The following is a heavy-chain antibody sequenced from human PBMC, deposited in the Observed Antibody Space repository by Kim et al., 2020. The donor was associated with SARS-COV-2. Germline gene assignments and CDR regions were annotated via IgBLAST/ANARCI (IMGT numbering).Heavy chain of an antibody. V-gene: IGHV3-30*01. CDR3: ASSQRDYGDYVFDY. Sequence: ADSVKGRFTISRDNSKHTLYLQMNSLRAEDTAVYYCASSQRDYGDYVFDYWGQGTLVTVSS. D-gene: IGHD4-17*01. J-gene: IGHJ4*02.